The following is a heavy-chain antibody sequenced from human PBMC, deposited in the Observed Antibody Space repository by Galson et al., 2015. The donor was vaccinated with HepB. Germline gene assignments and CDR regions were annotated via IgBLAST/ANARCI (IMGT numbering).Heavy chain of an antibody. V-gene: IGHV5-51*03. CDR2: IYPGDSET. CDR3: ARPGPYNSGWGGMDV. CDR1: GYSFTNYW. Sequence: QSGAEVKKPGESLKISCKGSGYSFTNYWIGWVRQMPGKGLEWMGIIYPGDSETRYSPSFQDQVTISADKSISTAYLQWSSLKASDTAMYFCARPGPYNSGWGGMDVWGQGTTVTVSS. J-gene: IGHJ6*02. D-gene: IGHD6-19*01.